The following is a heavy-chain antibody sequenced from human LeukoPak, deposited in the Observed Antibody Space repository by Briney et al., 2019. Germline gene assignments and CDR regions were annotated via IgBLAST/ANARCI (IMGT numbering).Heavy chain of an antibody. CDR1: GFTVSSNH. CDR3: ARGLSKGDY. Sequence: WGSLRLSCAASGFTVSSNHMTWVRQAPGKGLEWVSVIYSTGTTYYADSVKDRFTISRDNSKNTLHLQMNSLRAEDTAVYYCARGLSKGDYWGQGTLVTVSS. CDR2: IYSTGTT. D-gene: IGHD4-11*01. J-gene: IGHJ4*02. V-gene: IGHV3-53*01.